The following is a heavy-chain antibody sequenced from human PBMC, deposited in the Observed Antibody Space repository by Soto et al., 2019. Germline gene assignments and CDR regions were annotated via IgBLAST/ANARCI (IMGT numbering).Heavy chain of an antibody. CDR1: EFSFSTYN. CDR2: ISSTSSHI. CDR3: ARDPAADGYYGMDV. V-gene: IGHV3-21*01. Sequence: EVQLVESGGGLVKPGGSLRLSCVASEFSFSTYNMNWVRQAPGKGLEWVSFISSTSSHIHYADSVKGRFTSSRDTAKNSLYLQMNSLRAEDTAVYYCARDPAADGYYGMDVWGQGTTVTVSS. D-gene: IGHD6-13*01. J-gene: IGHJ6*02.